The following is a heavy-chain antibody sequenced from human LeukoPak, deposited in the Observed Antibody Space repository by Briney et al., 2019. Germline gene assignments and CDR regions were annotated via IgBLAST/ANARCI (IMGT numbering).Heavy chain of an antibody. Sequence: SQTLSLTCAISGESVSSTGASWNWIRQSPSRGLEWLGRTYYKSQWYYEYALSVKSRIIVAPDTSKNQFSLQLNSVTPEDTAVYYCVRGNYNFDYWGQGSLVTVSS. CDR2: TYYKSQWYY. D-gene: IGHD5-24*01. CDR3: VRGNYNFDY. CDR1: GESVSSTGAS. V-gene: IGHV6-1*01. J-gene: IGHJ4*02.